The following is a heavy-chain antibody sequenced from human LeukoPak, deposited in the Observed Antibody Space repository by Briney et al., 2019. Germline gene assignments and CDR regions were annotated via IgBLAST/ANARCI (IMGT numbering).Heavy chain of an antibody. D-gene: IGHD7-27*01. J-gene: IGHJ3*02. CDR2: IYYNGDT. V-gene: IGHV4-59*08. CDR1: GASISDYS. Sequence: SETLSLTCTVSGASISDYSCSWIRQSPGKGLEWIAYIYYNGDTNYNPSLKSRVTISIDTSKNQFSLQLTSVTAADTAVYYCATANWGRYALDKWGQGTVVTVSS. CDR3: ATANWGRYALDK.